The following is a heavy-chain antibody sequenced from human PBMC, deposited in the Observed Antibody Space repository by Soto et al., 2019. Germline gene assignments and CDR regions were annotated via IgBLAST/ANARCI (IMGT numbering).Heavy chain of an antibody. D-gene: IGHD3-16*01. Sequence: QVQLQESGPGLVKPSETLSLTCTVSGGSISSYYWSWIRQPPGKGLEWIGYIYYSGSTNYNPSLKSRVTISVDTAKNQFSRELSSVTAADPAVYYCARERGTVGDFDYWGQGTLVTVSS. V-gene: IGHV4-59*01. J-gene: IGHJ4*02. CDR3: ARERGTVGDFDY. CDR1: GGSISSYY. CDR2: IYYSGST.